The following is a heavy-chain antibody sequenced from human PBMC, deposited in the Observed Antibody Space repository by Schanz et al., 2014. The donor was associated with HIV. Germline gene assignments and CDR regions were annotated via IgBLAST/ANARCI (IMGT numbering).Heavy chain of an antibody. CDR2: ISYDGSNK. CDR3: AKEEQHLGGVGGYHFDY. D-gene: IGHD6-13*01. J-gene: IGHJ4*02. CDR1: GFTFSSYG. V-gene: IGHV3-30*18. Sequence: QVQLVESGGGVVQPGRSLRLSCAASGFTFSSYGMHWVRQAPGKGLEWVAVISYDGSNKYYADSVKGRFTISRDISKNTLYLQMNSLRAEDAAVYYCAKEEQHLGGVGGYHFDYWGQGTLVTVSS.